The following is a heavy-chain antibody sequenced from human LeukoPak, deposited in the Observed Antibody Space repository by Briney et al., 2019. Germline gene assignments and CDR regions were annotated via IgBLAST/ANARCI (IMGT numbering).Heavy chain of an antibody. J-gene: IGHJ4*02. CDR1: GFTFSSYA. CDR2: ISGSGGST. CDR3: AKGIAIAARPRGLDY. V-gene: IGHV3-23*01. Sequence: PGGSLRLSCAASGFTFSSYALSGVRQPPGKGLEWVSAISGSGGSTYYADSVKGRFTISRDNSKNTLYLQMNSLRAEDTAVYYCAKGIAIAARPRGLDYWGQGTLVTVSS. D-gene: IGHD6-6*01.